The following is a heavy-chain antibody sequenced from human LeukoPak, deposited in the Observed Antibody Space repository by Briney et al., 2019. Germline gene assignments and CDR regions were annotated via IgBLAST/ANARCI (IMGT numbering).Heavy chain of an antibody. J-gene: IGHJ6*03. CDR3: ARDGGYYGSGSYYTGRYYYYMDV. CDR2: IYYSGST. V-gene: IGHV4-59*01. Sequence: PSETLSLTCTVSGGSISSYYWSWIRQPPGKGLEWIGYIYYSGSTNYNPSLKSRVTISVDTSKNQFSLKLSSVTAADTAVYYCARDGGYYGSGSYYTGRYYYYMDVWGKGTTVTVSS. CDR1: GGSISSYY. D-gene: IGHD3-10*01.